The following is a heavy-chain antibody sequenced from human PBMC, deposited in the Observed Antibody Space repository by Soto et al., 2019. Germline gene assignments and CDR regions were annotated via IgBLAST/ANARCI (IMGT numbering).Heavy chain of an antibody. J-gene: IGHJ5*02. CDR1: GGSVSSGTYY. CDR3: ARVFLVVNWFDP. Sequence: SETLSLTCTVSGGSVSSGTYYCSWIRQPPGKGLEWIGEINHSGSTNYNPSLKSRVTISVDTSKNQFSLKLSSVTAADTAVYYCARVFLVVNWFDPWGQGTLVTV. V-gene: IGHV4-39*07. D-gene: IGHD3-22*01. CDR2: INHSGST.